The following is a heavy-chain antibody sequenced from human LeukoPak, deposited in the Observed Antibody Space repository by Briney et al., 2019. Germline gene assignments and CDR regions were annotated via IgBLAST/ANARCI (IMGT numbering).Heavy chain of an antibody. Sequence: GGSLRLSCAGSGFTFDDYGMSWVRQAPGKGMQWVSVINWNGGSTGYADSVKGRFTISRDNAKNSLYLQMNSLRAEDTALYYCAGYPDCTNGVCYTYIDYWGQGTLVTVSS. V-gene: IGHV3-20*04. CDR1: GFTFDDYG. J-gene: IGHJ4*02. CDR2: INWNGGST. CDR3: AGYPDCTNGVCYTYIDY. D-gene: IGHD2-8*01.